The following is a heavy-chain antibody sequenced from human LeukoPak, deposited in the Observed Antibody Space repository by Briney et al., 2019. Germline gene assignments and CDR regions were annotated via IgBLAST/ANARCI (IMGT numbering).Heavy chain of an antibody. D-gene: IGHD3-22*01. CDR1: GFTFSSYA. Sequence: GGSLRLSCAASGFTFSSYAMSWVRQAPGKGLEWVSAISGSGGSTYYADSVKGRFTISRDNSKNTLYLQMNSLRAEDTAVYYCAKAIYYYDSSGYSRYYFDYWGQGTLVTVSS. CDR3: AKAIYYYDSSGYSRYYFDY. CDR2: ISGSGGST. V-gene: IGHV3-23*01. J-gene: IGHJ4*02.